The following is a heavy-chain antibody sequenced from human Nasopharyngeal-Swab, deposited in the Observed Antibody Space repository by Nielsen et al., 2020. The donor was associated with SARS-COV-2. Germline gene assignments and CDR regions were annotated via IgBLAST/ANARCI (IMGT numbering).Heavy chain of an antibody. Sequence: WVRQAPGQGLEWMGGIIPILGIANYAQKFQGRVTITADKSTSTAYMELSGLRSEDTAVYYCASGAEDYDSSGYYPYFYYWGQGTLVTVSS. CDR3: ASGAEDYDSSGYYPYFYY. V-gene: IGHV1-69*10. J-gene: IGHJ4*02. CDR2: IIPILGIA. D-gene: IGHD3-22*01.